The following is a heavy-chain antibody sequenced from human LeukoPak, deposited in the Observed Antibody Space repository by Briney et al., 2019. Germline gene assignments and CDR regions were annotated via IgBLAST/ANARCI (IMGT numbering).Heavy chain of an antibody. CDR3: ARSIRDYYDSSGYSYYFDY. J-gene: IGHJ4*02. Sequence: ASVKVSCKASGYTFTSYYMHWVRQAPGQGLEWMGWINPNSGGTNYAQKFQGRVTMTRDTSISTAYMELSRLRSDDTAVYYCARSIRDYYDSSGYSYYFDYWGQGTLVTVSS. CDR1: GYTFTSYY. V-gene: IGHV1-2*02. D-gene: IGHD3-22*01. CDR2: INPNSGGT.